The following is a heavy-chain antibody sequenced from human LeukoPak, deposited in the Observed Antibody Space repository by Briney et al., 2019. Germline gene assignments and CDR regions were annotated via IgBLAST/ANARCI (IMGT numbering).Heavy chain of an antibody. D-gene: IGHD5-24*01. Sequence: GWSLRLSCAASGFTFSSYAMSWVRQAPGKGLEWVSAISGSAVSTYYADSVKGRFSISRDNSKNTLYLQMNSLRAEDTAVYYCAKGWRWLHRGAFDIWGQGTMVTVSS. V-gene: IGHV3-23*01. J-gene: IGHJ3*02. CDR3: AKGWRWLHRGAFDI. CDR1: GFTFSSYA. CDR2: ISGSAVST.